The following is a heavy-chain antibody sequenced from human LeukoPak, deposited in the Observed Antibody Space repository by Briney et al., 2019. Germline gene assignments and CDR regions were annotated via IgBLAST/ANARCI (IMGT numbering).Heavy chain of an antibody. CDR3: ARSFQYDSSGPSSYYFDY. J-gene: IGHJ4*02. CDR1: GGTFSSYA. D-gene: IGHD3-22*01. Sequence: SVKVSCKASGGTFSSYAISWVRQAPGQGLEWMGGIIPIFGTANYAQKFQGRVTITADESTSTAYMELSSLRSEDTAVYYCARSFQYDSSGPSSYYFDYWGQGTLVTVSS. V-gene: IGHV1-69*13. CDR2: IIPIFGTA.